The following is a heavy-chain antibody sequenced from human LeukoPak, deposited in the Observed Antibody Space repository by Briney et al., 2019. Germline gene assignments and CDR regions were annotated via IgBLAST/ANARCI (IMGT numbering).Heavy chain of an antibody. J-gene: IGHJ6*03. V-gene: IGHV4-34*01. CDR3: ARGLGRWFGEFYYYYCYMDV. CDR2: INHSGST. D-gene: IGHD3-10*01. CDR1: GGSFSGYY. Sequence: SETLSLTCAVYGGSFSGYYWSWIRQPPGKGLEWIGEINHSGSTNYNPSLKSRVTISVDTSKNQFSLKLSSVTAADTAVYYCARGLGRWFGEFYYYYCYMDVWGKGTTVTVSS.